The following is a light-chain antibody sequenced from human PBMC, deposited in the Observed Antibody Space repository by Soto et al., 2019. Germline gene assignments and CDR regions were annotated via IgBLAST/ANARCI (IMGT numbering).Light chain of an antibody. CDR3: SSYTTSPYV. V-gene: IGLV2-14*01. J-gene: IGLJ1*01. CDR2: EVS. Sequence: QSALTQPASVSGSPGQSITISCTGTSSDVGGYKFVSWYQQHPGKAPKLMIYEVSNRPSGVSNRFSGSKSGNTASLTISGLQADDEADDYCSSYTTSPYVFGSGTKVTVL. CDR1: SSDVGGYKF.